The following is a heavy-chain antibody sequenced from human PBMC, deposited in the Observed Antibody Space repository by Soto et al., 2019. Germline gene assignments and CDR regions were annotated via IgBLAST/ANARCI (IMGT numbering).Heavy chain of an antibody. D-gene: IGHD6-19*01. CDR2: IIPILGIA. Sequence: EASVKVSCKASGGTFSSYTISWVRQAPGQGLEWMGRIIPILGIANYAQKFQGRVTITADKSTSTAYMELSSLRSEDTAVYYCARDRIAVAGQKDYYYGMDVWGQGTTVTVSS. J-gene: IGHJ6*02. CDR1: GGTFSSYT. CDR3: ARDRIAVAGQKDYYYGMDV. V-gene: IGHV1-69*04.